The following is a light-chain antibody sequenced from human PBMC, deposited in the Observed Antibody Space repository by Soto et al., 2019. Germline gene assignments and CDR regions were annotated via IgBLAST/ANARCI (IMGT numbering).Light chain of an antibody. CDR1: QSVRSSY. Sequence: EIVLTQSPGTLSLSPGERATLSCRANQSVRSSYLACYQQKPGQAPRLLIYGASSRATGIPDRFSGSGSGTVFTLTISRLEPEDFAVYYCQHYGTSWWTFGQGTKVEVK. V-gene: IGKV3-20*01. CDR2: GAS. J-gene: IGKJ1*01. CDR3: QHYGTSWWT.